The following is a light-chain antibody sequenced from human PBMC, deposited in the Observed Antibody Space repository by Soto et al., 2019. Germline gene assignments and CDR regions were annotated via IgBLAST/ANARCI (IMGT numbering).Light chain of an antibody. J-gene: IGKJ3*01. V-gene: IGKV1-9*01. CDR3: QQFYDYPFT. Sequence: DIQLTQSASCLSASVGDGVIITCRASQGISNHFAWYQQKPGEAPRLLIYGASTLQSGVPSRFSGSGSGTEFTLTISSLQPEDFATYFCQQFYDYPFTFGPGTTVDVK. CDR1: QGISNH. CDR2: GAS.